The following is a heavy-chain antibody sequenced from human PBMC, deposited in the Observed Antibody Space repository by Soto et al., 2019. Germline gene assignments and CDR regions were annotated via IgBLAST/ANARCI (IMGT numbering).Heavy chain of an antibody. CDR3: ARDPSGIAADGWFDS. D-gene: IGHD6-13*01. J-gene: IGHJ5*01. CDR1: GGSISSGGFY. CDR2: IYYSGST. Sequence: QVQLQESGPGLVKPSQTLSLTCTVSGGSISSGGFYWSWIRHHPGKGLEWIGYIYYSGSTYYNPSLKSRVTISVDTSKNQFSLMLSSVTAADTAVYYCARDPSGIAADGWFDSWGQGTLVTVSS. V-gene: IGHV4-31*03.